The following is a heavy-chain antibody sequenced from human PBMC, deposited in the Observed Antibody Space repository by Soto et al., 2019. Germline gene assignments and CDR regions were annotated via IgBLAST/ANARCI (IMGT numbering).Heavy chain of an antibody. CDR3: ARDRTSHFDY. CDR1: GFTFSSYG. J-gene: IGHJ4*02. CDR2: ISYDGSNK. V-gene: IGHV3-30*03. Sequence: GGSLRLSCAASGFTFSSYGMHWVRQAPGKGLEWVAVISYDGSNKYYADSVKGRFTISRDNSKNTLYLQMNSLRAEDTAVYYCARDRTSHFDYWGQGTLVTVSS.